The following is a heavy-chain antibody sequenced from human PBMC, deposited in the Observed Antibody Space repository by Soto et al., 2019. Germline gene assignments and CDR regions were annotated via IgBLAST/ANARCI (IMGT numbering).Heavy chain of an antibody. CDR2: ISYDGSNK. CDR3: ARGPGVAAGRRYFDY. D-gene: IGHD6-13*01. V-gene: IGHV3-30-3*01. CDR1: GFTFSSYA. Sequence: QVQLVESGGGVVQPGRSLRLSCAASGFTFSSYAMHWVRQAPGKGLEWVAVISYDGSNKYYADSVKGRFTISRDNSKNALYLQMNSLRAEDTAVYYCARGPGVAAGRRYFDYWGQGTLVTVSS. J-gene: IGHJ4*02.